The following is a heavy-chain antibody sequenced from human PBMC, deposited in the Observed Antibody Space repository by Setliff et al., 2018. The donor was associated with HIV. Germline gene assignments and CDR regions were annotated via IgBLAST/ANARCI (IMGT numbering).Heavy chain of an antibody. CDR1: GGTFSSYA. CDR3: ASCEGIQKWPFDY. D-gene: IGHD6-13*01. V-gene: IGHV1-69*13. Sequence: GASVKVSCKASGGTFSSYAISWVRQAPGQGLEWMGGIIPIFGTANYAQKLQGRVTMTADDSTNTAYMELSSLRSEGTAMYFCASCEGIQKWPFDYWGQGTLVTVSS. CDR2: IIPIFGTA. J-gene: IGHJ4*02.